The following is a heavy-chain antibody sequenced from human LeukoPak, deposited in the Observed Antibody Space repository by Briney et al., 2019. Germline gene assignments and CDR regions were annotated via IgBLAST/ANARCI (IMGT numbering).Heavy chain of an antibody. CDR1: GFTFGAYA. CDR3: TRGPYSSGWYEEGY. V-gene: IGHV3-49*03. CDR2: IRSKAYGGTT. Sequence: GGSLRLSCTASGFTFGAYAMSWFRQAPGKGLEGVGFIRSKAYGGTTEYAASVKGRFTISRDDSKSIAYLQMNSLKTEDTAVYYCTRGPYSSGWYEEGYWGQGTLVTVSS. D-gene: IGHD6-19*01. J-gene: IGHJ4*02.